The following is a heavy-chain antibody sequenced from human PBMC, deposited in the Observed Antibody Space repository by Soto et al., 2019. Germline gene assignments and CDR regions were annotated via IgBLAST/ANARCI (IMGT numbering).Heavy chain of an antibody. CDR2: ISPYNGDT. D-gene: IGHD4-17*01. J-gene: IGHJ5*02. CDR1: GYTISNYG. Sequence: QVQLVQSGAEMKKPGASVKVSCKASGYTISNYGIFWVRQAPGQGLEWMGWISPYNGDTNFAQKIQGRVTMTTDTSTNTAYMELRSLTSDDTAVYYCARDLNGDYGDFPWGKGTLVTVSS. V-gene: IGHV1-18*01. CDR3: ARDLNGDYGDFP.